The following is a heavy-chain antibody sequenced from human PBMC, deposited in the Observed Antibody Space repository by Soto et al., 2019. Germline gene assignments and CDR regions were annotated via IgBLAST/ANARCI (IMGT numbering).Heavy chain of an antibody. CDR3: ARHEXXXXXLVTEY. CDR1: GDSIGSSTNY. Sequence: PSETLSLTCSVSGDSIGSSTNYWGWIRQPPRKGLEWIGTIYHSGNTYYNPTLKSRVAISVDMSKNQFSLRLNSVTAADTAVYYCARHEXXXXXLVTEYWGQGALVTVSS. CDR2: IYHSGNT. J-gene: IGHJ4*02. V-gene: IGHV4-39*01.